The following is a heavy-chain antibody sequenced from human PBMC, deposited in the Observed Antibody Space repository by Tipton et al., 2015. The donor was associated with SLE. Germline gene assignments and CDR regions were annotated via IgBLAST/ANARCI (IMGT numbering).Heavy chain of an antibody. V-gene: IGHV4-39*07. Sequence: LRLSCTVSGGSISSSSYYWGWIRQPPGKGLEWIGSIYYRGSTYYTPSLKSRVTISVDTSKNQFSLKLSSVTAADTAVYYCARLEGVTGYMDVWGKGTTVTVSS. CDR2: IYYRGST. CDR3: ARLEGVTGYMDV. J-gene: IGHJ6*03. CDR1: GGSISSSSYY. D-gene: IGHD3-10*01.